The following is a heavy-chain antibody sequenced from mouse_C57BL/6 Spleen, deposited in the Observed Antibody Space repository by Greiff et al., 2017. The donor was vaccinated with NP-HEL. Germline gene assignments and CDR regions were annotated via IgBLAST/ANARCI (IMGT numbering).Heavy chain of an antibody. CDR3: ARHEEGSYDGYNYFDD. CDR2: FYPGSGST. CDR1: GYTFTEYS. J-gene: IGHJ2*01. D-gene: IGHD2-2*01. V-gene: IGHV1-62-2*01. Sequence: QVQLQQSGAELVKPGASVKLSCKASGYTFTEYSIHWVKQRPGQGLEWIGLFYPGSGSTKYNEKFKDKATLTADKSSSTAYMELSRLTSEDSAVYVCARHEEGSYDGYNYFDDWGQGTTLTVSS.